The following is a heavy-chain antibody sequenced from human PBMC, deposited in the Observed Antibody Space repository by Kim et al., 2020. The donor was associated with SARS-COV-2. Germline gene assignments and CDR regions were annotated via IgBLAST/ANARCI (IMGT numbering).Heavy chain of an antibody. J-gene: IGHJ3*02. CDR1: GYRFTNYW. CDR3: ARHLSPGGNILTGYDAFDI. D-gene: IGHD3-9*01. CDR2: IDPSDSYP. Sequence: GESLKISCKASGYRFTNYWITWVRQVPGKGLEWMGKIDPSDSYPNYSPSFQGQVTLSSDKSFTTAYLQWSSLKASDTAMYFCARHLSPGGNILTGYDAFDIWGQGTMVTVSS. V-gene: IGHV5-10-1*04.